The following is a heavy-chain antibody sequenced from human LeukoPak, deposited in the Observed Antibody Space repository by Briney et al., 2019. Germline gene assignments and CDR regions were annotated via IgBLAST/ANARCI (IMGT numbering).Heavy chain of an antibody. CDR2: IYYSGST. CDR3: ARTTDPPIVVLPAAMGFDP. CDR1: GGSISSSSYY. V-gene: IGHV4-39*01. D-gene: IGHD2-2*01. Sequence: SETLSLTCTVSGGSISSSSYYWGWIRQPPGKGLEWIGSIYYSGSTYYNPSLKSRVTISVDTSKNQFSLKLSSVTAADTAVYYCARTTDPPIVVLPAAMGFDPWGQGTLVTVPS. J-gene: IGHJ5*02.